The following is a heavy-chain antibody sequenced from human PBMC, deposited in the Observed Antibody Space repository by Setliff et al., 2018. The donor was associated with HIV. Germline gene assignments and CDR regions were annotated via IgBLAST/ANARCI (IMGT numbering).Heavy chain of an antibody. CDR3: ARVSQYSSSWYVRWFDP. D-gene: IGHD6-13*01. CDR1: GYTFTGYY. J-gene: IGHJ5*02. CDR2: INPNSGGT. V-gene: IGHV1-2*02. Sequence: GASVKVSCKASGYTFTGYYMHWVRQAPGQGLEWMGWINPNSGGTNYAQKFQGRVTMTRDTSISTAYMEVSRLRSDDTAVYYCARVSQYSSSWYVRWFDPWGQGTLVTVSS.